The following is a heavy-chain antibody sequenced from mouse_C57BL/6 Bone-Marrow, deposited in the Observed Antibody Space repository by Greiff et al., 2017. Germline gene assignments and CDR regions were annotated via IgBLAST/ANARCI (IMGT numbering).Heavy chain of an antibody. J-gene: IGHJ4*01. CDR3: TQAYYSNYPD. D-gene: IGHD2-5*01. CDR1: GFNIKDDN. V-gene: IGHV14-4*01. Sequence: EVQLQQPGAELVRPGASVKLSCTASGFNIKDDNMHWVKQRPEQGLEWIGWIDPENGDTEYASKFQGKATITADTSSNTAYLQLSSLTSEDTAVYYCTQAYYSNYPDWGQGTSVTVSS. CDR2: IDPENGDT.